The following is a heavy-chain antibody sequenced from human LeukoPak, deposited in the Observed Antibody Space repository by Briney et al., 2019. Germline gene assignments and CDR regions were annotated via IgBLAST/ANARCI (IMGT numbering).Heavy chain of an antibody. CDR2: INYSGSS. CDR1: GGAISSYY. D-gene: IGHD6-19*01. CDR3: ARGTIAMAGILDC. Sequence: SETLSLTCAVSGGAISSYYWGWIRQPPGKGLEWIGYINYSGSSNHNPSLKSRVTISVDTSKNQFSLKLSSVTAADTAVYYCARGTIAMAGILDCWGQGTLVTVST. V-gene: IGHV4-59*01. J-gene: IGHJ4*02.